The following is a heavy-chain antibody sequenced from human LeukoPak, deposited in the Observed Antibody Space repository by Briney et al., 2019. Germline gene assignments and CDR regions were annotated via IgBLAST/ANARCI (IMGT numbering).Heavy chain of an antibody. CDR1: GFTFDDYA. D-gene: IGHD2-2*01. Sequence: GGSLRLSCAASGFTFDDYAMHWVRQAPGKGLEWVSSISSRSSYIYYADSVKGRFTISRDNAKNSLYLQMNSLRAEDTAVYYCARDAYCSTTSCKEYFDLWGRGTLVTVSS. CDR3: ARDAYCSTTSCKEYFDL. J-gene: IGHJ2*01. CDR2: ISSRSSYI. V-gene: IGHV3-21*01.